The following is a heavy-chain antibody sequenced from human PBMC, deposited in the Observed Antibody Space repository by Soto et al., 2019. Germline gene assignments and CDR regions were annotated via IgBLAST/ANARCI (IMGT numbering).Heavy chain of an antibody. CDR3: ARATLLRFLEGPEFDY. D-gene: IGHD3-3*01. CDR1: GYTFTSYG. V-gene: IGHV1-18*01. Sequence: QVQLVQSGAEVKKPGASVKVSCKASGYTFTSYGISWVRQAPGQGLEWMGWISAYNGNTNYAQKLQGRVTMTTDTSTSPAYMELRSLRSDDTAVYYCARATLLRFLEGPEFDYWGQGTLVTVSS. J-gene: IGHJ4*02. CDR2: ISAYNGNT.